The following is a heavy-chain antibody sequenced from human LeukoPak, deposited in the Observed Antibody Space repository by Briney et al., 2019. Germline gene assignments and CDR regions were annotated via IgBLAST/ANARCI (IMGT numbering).Heavy chain of an antibody. J-gene: IGHJ4*02. CDR3: ARGGVPLIDY. V-gene: IGHV4-39*07. CDR1: GGSISSSIYY. Sequence: SETLSLTCTVSGGSISSSIYYWGWIRQPPGKGLEWIGSIYYGGSTYYNPSLKSRVTISVDTSKNQFSLKLSSVTAADTAVYYCARGGVPLIDYWGRGTLVTVSS. D-gene: IGHD3-16*01. CDR2: IYYGGST.